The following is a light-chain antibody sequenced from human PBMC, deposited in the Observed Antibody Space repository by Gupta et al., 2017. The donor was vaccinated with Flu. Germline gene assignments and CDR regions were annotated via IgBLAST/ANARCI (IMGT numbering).Light chain of an antibody. CDR2: AAS. CDR3: QQSYTTPLT. Sequence: PSSLSGSVGDRVTITCRASQRISTYLNWYQQKPGKAPKLLIYAASSLQSGVPSRFSGSGSGTDFTLTISSLQPEDFATYFCQQSYTTPLTFGGGTKVEIK. CDR1: QRISTY. J-gene: IGKJ4*01. V-gene: IGKV1-39*01.